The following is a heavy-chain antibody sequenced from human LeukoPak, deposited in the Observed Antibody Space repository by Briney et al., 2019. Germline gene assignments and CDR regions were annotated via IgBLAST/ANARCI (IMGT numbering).Heavy chain of an antibody. CDR1: CGPATNFF. J-gene: IGHJ5*02. CDR3: ARRTASEPYYRLDA. D-gene: IGHD2-21*02. Sequence: ETLSLTFPGSCGPATNFFWTWVRPPPGEGLGWVGFLLSSGRNRHKPSFQRRINNSGDSSKNQLSLKLTSMTAADTAVYYCARRTASEPYYRLDARGRGTQVTVCS. V-gene: IGHV4-4*09. CDR2: LLSSGRN.